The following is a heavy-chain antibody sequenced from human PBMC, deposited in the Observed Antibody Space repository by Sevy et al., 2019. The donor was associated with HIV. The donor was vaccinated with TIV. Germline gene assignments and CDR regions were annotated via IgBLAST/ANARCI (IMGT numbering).Heavy chain of an antibody. D-gene: IGHD3-16*01. Sequence: GGSLRLSGVASDFTVSYYAMHWVRQAPGKGLEGVAVISNDGNKKRYAESVKGRFTVSRDNSKNTLYLELNSLRPEDTAIFYCARAPLYYDTSEYFDYWGQGTLVTVSS. CDR3: ARAPLYYDTSEYFDY. V-gene: IGHV3-30*04. J-gene: IGHJ4*02. CDR1: DFTVSYYA. CDR2: ISNDGNKK.